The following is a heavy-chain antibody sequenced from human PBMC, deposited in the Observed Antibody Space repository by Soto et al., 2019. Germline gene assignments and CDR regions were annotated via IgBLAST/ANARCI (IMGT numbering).Heavy chain of an antibody. CDR3: AREGRRADFDY. J-gene: IGHJ4*02. CDR1: GFTFTNYW. Sequence: EVQVVESGGGLVQPGGSLRLSCAASGFTFTNYWMHWVRQVPGKGLVWISRIYMDGSMTNYADSVKGRFTISKDNAKSTVYLQMNSLRAEDTAVYYCAREGRRADFDYWGQGTLVTVSS. CDR2: IYMDGSMT. V-gene: IGHV3-74*01.